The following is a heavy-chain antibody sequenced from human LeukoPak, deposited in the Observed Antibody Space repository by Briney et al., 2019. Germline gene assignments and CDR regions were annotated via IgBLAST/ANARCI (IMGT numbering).Heavy chain of an antibody. CDR3: AKDRPNYYGSNGHYYRRDGDY. CDR2: ITSSGDGK. CDR1: GFTFSIYA. Sequence: GGSLRLXCAASGFTFSIYAMSWARQAPGKGLQWVSSITSSGDGKYYADSVKGRFTISRDNSENMLYLQMNSLRVEDTAVYFCAKDRPNYYGSNGHYYRRDGDYWGQGTLVTVSS. D-gene: IGHD3-22*01. V-gene: IGHV3-23*01. J-gene: IGHJ4*02.